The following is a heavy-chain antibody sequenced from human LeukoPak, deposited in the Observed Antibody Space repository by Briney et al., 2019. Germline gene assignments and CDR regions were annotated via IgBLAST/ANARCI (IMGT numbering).Heavy chain of an antibody. CDR2: MNPNSGNT. Sequence: ASVKVSCKASGYTFTGYYIHWVRQAPGQGVEWMGWMNPNSGNTGYAQKFQGRVSMTRDTSISTAYMELSSLRSEDTAVYYCARGPVEAVFGVSTEDWGQGTTVTVSS. D-gene: IGHD3-10*02. CDR3: ARGPVEAVFGVSTED. V-gene: IGHV1-8*02. CDR1: GYTFTGYY. J-gene: IGHJ6*02.